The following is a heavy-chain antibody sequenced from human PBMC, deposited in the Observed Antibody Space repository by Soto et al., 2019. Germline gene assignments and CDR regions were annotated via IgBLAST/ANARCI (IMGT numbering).Heavy chain of an antibody. V-gene: IGHV4-30-2*01. Sequence: QLQLQESGSGLVKPSQTLSLTCAVSGGPISSGGYSWSWIRQPPGKGLEWTGYIYHSGSTYYNPSLKSRVTMSVDRSKNQFSLNLSSVTAADTAVYYCARDYCYDSSGFYYYFDYWGQGTLVTVSS. CDR2: IYHSGST. J-gene: IGHJ4*02. CDR3: ARDYCYDSSGFYYYFDY. D-gene: IGHD3-22*01. CDR1: GGPISSGGYS.